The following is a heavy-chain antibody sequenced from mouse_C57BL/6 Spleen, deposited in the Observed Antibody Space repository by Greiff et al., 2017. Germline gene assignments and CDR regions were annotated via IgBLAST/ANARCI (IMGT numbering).Heavy chain of an antibody. V-gene: IGHV1-18*01. D-gene: IGHD1-1*01. CDR2: INPNNGGT. CDR1: GYTFTDYN. J-gene: IGHJ3*01. CDR3: AREVYYGSSSAWFAY. Sequence: EVQLQQPGPELVKPGASVKIPCKASGYTFTDYNMDWVKQSHGKSLEWIGDINPNNGGTNYNQKFKGKATLTVEKSSSTAYMELRCLTSEVTAVYYCAREVYYGSSSAWFAYWGPGTLVTVSA.